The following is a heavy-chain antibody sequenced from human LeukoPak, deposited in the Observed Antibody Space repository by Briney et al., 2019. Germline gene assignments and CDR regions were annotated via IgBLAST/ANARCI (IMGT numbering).Heavy chain of an antibody. CDR1: GFTFSSYG. CDR3: TTEVLRFLEWSLP. V-gene: IGHV3-15*01. J-gene: IGHJ5*02. CDR2: IKSKTDGGTT. D-gene: IGHD3-3*01. Sequence: PGRSLRLSCAASGFTFSSYGMHWVRQAPGKGLEWVGRIKSKTDGGTTDYAAPVKGRFTISRDDSKNTLYLQMNSLKTEDTAVYYCTTEVLRFLEWSLPWGQGTLVTVSS.